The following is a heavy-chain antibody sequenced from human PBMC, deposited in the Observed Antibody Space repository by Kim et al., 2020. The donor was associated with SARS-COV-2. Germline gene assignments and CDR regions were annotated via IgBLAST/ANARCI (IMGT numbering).Heavy chain of an antibody. CDR2: GSA. J-gene: IGHJ2*01. D-gene: IGHD3-10*01. V-gene: IGHV4-61*03. Sequence: GSATHTPSLRGRVTISVDTSKNHFSLKLSSVTAADTAVYYCARGSGWLSDLWGRGTLVTVSS. CDR3: ARGSGWLSDL.